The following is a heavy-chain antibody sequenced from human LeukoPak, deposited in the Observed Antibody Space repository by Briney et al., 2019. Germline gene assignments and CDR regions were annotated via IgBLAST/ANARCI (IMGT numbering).Heavy chain of an antibody. J-gene: IGHJ4*02. CDR2: ISGSGGST. D-gene: IGHD3-10*01. CDR1: GFTFSSYA. CDR3: AKGLLWPPKNFGY. Sequence: PGASLRLSCAASGFTFSSYAMSWVRQAPGKGLEWVSAISGSGGSTYYADSVKGRFTISRDNSKNTLYLQMNSLRAEDTAVYYCAKGLLWPPKNFGYWGQGTLVTVSS. V-gene: IGHV3-23*01.